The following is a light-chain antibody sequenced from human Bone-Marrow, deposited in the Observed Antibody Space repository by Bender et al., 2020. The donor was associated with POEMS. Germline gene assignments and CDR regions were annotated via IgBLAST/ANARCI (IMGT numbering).Light chain of an antibody. V-gene: IGLV2-14*02. CDR3: NAYTRSSTLV. CDR2: GVS. Sequence: QSALTQPASVSGSPGQSITISCTGTSGDVGSYGLVSWYQHHPGKAPKLIIYGVSNRPSGVPDRFSASKSGNTASLTISGLQAEDEADYYCNAYTRSSTLVFGGGTKLTVL. CDR1: SGDVGSYGL. J-gene: IGLJ3*02.